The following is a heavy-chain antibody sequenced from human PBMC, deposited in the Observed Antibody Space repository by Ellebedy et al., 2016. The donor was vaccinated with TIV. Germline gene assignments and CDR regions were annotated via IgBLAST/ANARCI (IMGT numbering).Heavy chain of an antibody. J-gene: IGHJ4*02. CDR1: GFTFSSYS. Sequence: GESLKISXAASGFTFSSYSMNWVRQAPGKGLEWLSFISSSSPIYYADSVKGRFTISRDNARNSLYLQMSSLRAEDTAVYYCAYCSSTIPMVYYRSWGQGTLVTVSS. CDR3: AYCSSTIPMVYYRS. V-gene: IGHV3-48*01. CDR2: ISSSSPI. D-gene: IGHD2-2*01.